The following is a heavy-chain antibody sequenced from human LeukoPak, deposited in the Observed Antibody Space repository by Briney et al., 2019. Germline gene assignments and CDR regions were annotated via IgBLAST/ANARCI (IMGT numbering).Heavy chain of an antibody. V-gene: IGHV1-18*01. CDR1: GYTFTSYG. CDR3: ARDRDFGYYYDSSGYYYLRDAFDI. Sequence: GASVKVSCKASGYTFTSYGISWVRQAPGQGLEWMGWISAYNGNTNYAQKLQGRVTITADKSTSTAYMELSSLRSEDTAVYYCARDRDFGYYYDSSGYYYLRDAFDIWGQGTMVTVSS. J-gene: IGHJ3*02. D-gene: IGHD3-22*01. CDR2: ISAYNGNT.